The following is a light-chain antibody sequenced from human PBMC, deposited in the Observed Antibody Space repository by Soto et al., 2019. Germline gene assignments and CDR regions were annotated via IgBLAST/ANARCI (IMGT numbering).Light chain of an antibody. CDR3: QQYGSSTRT. Sequence: DIVLTQSPATLSVSPGERATLSCRASQSVSSYLAWYQQKPGQAPRLLIYGASSRATGIPDRFSGSGSGTDFTLTISRLEPEDFAVYYCQQYGSSTRTFGQGTKVDIK. CDR1: QSVSSY. V-gene: IGKV3-20*01. CDR2: GAS. J-gene: IGKJ1*01.